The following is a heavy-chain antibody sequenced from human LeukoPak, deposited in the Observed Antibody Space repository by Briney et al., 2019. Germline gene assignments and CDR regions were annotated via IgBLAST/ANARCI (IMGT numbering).Heavy chain of an antibody. V-gene: IGHV3-21*01. J-gene: IGHJ4*02. CDR2: ISSSSSYI. Sequence: PGGSLRLSCAASGFTFSSYSMNWVRQAPGKGLEWVSSISSSSSYIYYADSVKGRFTISRDNAKNSLYLQMNSLRAEDTAVYYCARDRSLWGSFYFDYWGQGTLVTVSS. CDR3: ARDRSLWGSFYFDY. CDR1: GFTFSSYS. D-gene: IGHD3-16*01.